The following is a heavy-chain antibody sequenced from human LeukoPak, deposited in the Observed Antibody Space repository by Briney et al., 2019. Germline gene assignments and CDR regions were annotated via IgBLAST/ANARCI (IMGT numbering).Heavy chain of an antibody. CDR2: IRYDGCRK. Sequence: GGSLRLSCAASGFSFSSFGMHWVRQAPGKGLEWVTSIRYDGCRKHYTDSVKGRFTISRDNSKNTLYLQMNSLRDEDTAVYYCAKDYGDFGDSSSYLXXWGQGTLVT. D-gene: IGHD4-17*01. CDR1: GFSFSSFG. V-gene: IGHV3-30*02. J-gene: IGHJ4*02. CDR3: AKDYGDFGDSSSYLXX.